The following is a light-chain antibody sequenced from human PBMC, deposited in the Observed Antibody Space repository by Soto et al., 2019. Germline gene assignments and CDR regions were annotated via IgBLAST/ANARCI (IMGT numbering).Light chain of an antibody. V-gene: IGLV2-14*01. CDR2: DVS. Sequence: QSALTQPASVSGSPGQPITISCTGTSSDVGGYNYVSWYQQHPGKAPKLMFYDVSNRPSGVSNRFSGSKSGNTASLTISGLQAEDEADYYCSSYTRSSTPLYVVFGGGTKLTVL. CDR3: SSYTRSSTPLYVV. CDR1: SSDVGGYNY. J-gene: IGLJ2*01.